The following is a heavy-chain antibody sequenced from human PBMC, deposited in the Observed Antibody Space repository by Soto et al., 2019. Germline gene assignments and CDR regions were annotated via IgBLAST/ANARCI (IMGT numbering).Heavy chain of an antibody. CDR1: GFTVSSNY. CDR3: ASNLGYCSGGSCYFWYFDL. CDR2: IYSGGST. Sequence: EVQLVESGGGLVQPGGSLRLSCAASGFTVSSNYMRWVRQAPGKGLEWVSVIYSGGSTYYADSVKGRFTISRDNSKNTLYLQMNSLRAEDTAVYYCASNLGYCSGGSCYFWYFDLWGRGTLVTVSS. D-gene: IGHD2-15*01. J-gene: IGHJ2*01. V-gene: IGHV3-66*01.